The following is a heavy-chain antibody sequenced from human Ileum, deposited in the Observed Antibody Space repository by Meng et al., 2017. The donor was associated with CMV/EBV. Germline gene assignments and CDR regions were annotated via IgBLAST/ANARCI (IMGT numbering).Heavy chain of an antibody. V-gene: IGHV3-30*04. CDR1: GFTFNSYS. D-gene: IGHD3-9*01. J-gene: IGHJ4*03. Sequence: GGSLRLSCAASGFTFNSYSMHWVRQAPGKGLGWVAVVSYDETTRYYADSVKGRFTISRDNSKNTLYLQMNSLRAEDTGVYSCARVGGPLRYIDWSLDYWGQGTLVTVSS. CDR3: ARVGGPLRYIDWSLDY. CDR2: VSYDETTR.